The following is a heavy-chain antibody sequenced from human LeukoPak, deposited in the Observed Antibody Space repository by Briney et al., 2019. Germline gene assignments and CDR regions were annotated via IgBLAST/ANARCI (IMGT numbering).Heavy chain of an antibody. J-gene: IGHJ4*02. CDR2: ISGSGGYT. V-gene: IGHV3-23*01. CDR3: ARMVRGLYIDY. CDR1: GFTFSSYA. Sequence: GVSLRLSCAVSGFTFSSYAMSWVRQAPGKGLEWVSGISGSGGYTYYADSVKGRFTFSRDNPKNTLYLEMSSLRAEDTAVYYCARMVRGLYIDYWGQGTLVTVSS. D-gene: IGHD3-10*01.